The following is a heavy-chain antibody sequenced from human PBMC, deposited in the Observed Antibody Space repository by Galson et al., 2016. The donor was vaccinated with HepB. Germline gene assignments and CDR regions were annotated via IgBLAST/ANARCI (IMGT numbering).Heavy chain of an antibody. V-gene: IGHV3-30*04. CDR2: ISSDGSNE. J-gene: IGHJ4*02. CDR1: GSIFRTYP. D-gene: IGHD5-24*01. CDR3: AREAVRWNYLDY. Sequence: SLRLSCAASGSIFRTYPMHWVRQAPGKGLEWVAVISSDGSNEWYADSVKGRFTISRDNSQNTLYLQMSSLRAEDTAAYYCAREAVRWNYLDYWGQGALVTVSS.